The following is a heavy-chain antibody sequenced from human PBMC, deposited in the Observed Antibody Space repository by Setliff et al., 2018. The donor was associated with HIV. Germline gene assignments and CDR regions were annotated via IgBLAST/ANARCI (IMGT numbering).Heavy chain of an antibody. Sequence: SVKVSCKASGGTFNSNAISWVRQAPGQGLEWMGGILGIFGTTYYAQKFQGRVTITTDESTRTSYMELSSLRSEDTAVYYCARERRYCSGGSCSKFFDYWGQGMLVTVSS. D-gene: IGHD2-15*01. J-gene: IGHJ4*02. CDR1: GGTFNSNA. CDR2: ILGIFGTT. V-gene: IGHV1-69*05. CDR3: ARERRYCSGGSCSKFFDY.